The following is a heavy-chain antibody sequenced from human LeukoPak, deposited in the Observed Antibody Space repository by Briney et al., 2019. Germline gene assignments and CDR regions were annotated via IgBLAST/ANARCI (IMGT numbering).Heavy chain of an antibody. CDR1: GFTFSSYT. J-gene: IGHJ6*03. Sequence: PGGSLRLSCAASGFTFSSYTMNWVRQAPGKGLEWVSSISSSSSYIYYADSVKGRFTISRDNAKNSLYLQMNGLRAEDTAVYYCARAPYMVRARYYYYYYMDVWGKGTTVTVSS. V-gene: IGHV3-21*01. CDR2: ISSSSSYI. CDR3: ARAPYMVRARYYYYYYMDV. D-gene: IGHD3-10*01.